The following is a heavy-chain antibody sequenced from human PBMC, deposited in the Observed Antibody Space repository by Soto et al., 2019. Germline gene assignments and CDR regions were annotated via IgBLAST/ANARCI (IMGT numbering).Heavy chain of an antibody. Sequence: EVQLLESGGGLVQPGGSLSLSCAASAFTFNNYAMSWVRQAPGKGLEWVTGIGGSGRTTYYADSVKGRFTISRDNSNNTLFLQMNSLRAEDTAVYYCAKSRYSDSSGDFYDYWGQGTLVTVSS. CDR1: AFTFNNYA. CDR2: IGGSGRTT. D-gene: IGHD3-22*01. J-gene: IGHJ4*02. V-gene: IGHV3-23*01. CDR3: AKSRYSDSSGDFYDY.